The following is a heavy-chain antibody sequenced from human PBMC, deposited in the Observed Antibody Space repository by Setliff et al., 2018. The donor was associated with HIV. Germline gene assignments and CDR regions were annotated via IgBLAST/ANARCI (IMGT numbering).Heavy chain of an antibody. CDR2: FHYSGST. CDR3: ARAPRYSSSRIDY. Sequence: SETLSLTCYVSGGSISSDNYYWGWIRQPPGKGLEWIGSFHYSGSTSYNPSLRSRVTISVDTSKNQFSLKLSSVTAADTAVYYCARAPRYSSSRIDYWGQGTLVTVSS. D-gene: IGHD6-13*01. CDR1: GGSISSDNYY. V-gene: IGHV4-39*07. J-gene: IGHJ4*02.